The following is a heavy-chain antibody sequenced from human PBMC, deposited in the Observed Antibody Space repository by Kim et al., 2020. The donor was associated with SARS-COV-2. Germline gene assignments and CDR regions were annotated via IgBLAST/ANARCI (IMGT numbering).Heavy chain of an antibody. V-gene: IGHV3-30*04. CDR1: GFTFSSYA. Sequence: GGSLRLSCAASGFTFSSYAMHWVRQAPGKGLEWVAVISYDGSNKYYADSVKGRFTISRDNSKNTLYLQMNSLRAEDTAVYYCARGGQRVGATIDYWGQGTLVTVSS. D-gene: IGHD1-26*01. J-gene: IGHJ4*02. CDR3: ARGGQRVGATIDY. CDR2: ISYDGSNK.